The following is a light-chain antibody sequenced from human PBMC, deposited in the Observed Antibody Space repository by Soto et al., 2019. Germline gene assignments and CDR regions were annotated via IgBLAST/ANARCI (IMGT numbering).Light chain of an antibody. CDR3: SSYTIYSTLLL. Sequence: QSALTQPASVSGSPGQSITISCTGTSSDIGGYKYVSWYQQHPGKAPKLIIYEVTNRPSGVSDRFSGSKSGNTASLTISGLQAEDEDDYYCSSYTIYSTLLLFGGGTKLTVL. CDR2: EVT. V-gene: IGLV2-14*01. J-gene: IGLJ2*01. CDR1: SSDIGGYKY.